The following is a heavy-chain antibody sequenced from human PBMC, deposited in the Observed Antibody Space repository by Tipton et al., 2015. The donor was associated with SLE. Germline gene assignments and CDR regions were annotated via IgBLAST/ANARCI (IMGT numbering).Heavy chain of an antibody. CDR1: GGSFSGYY. J-gene: IGHJ2*01. CDR3: ARTGVRGAVASYWYFDL. D-gene: IGHD6-19*01. CDR2: INHSGIT. V-gene: IGHV4-34*01. Sequence: TLSLTCAVYGGSFSGYYWNWIRQPPGKGLEWIGEINHSGITKYNPSLKSRVTISVDTSKNQFFLKLSSVTAADTAVYYCARTGVRGAVASYWYFDLWGRGTLVTVSS.